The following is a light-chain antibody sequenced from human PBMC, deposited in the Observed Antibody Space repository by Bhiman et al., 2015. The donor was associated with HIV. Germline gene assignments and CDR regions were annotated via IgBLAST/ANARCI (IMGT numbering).Light chain of an antibody. V-gene: IGLV2-14*01. Sequence: QSALTQPPSASGSPGQSVTISCTGTSSDVGGYNYVSWYQQHPGKAPKLMICDVNKRPSGVSNRFSGSKSGNTASLTISGLQAEDEADYYCSSYTSSNTYVFGTGTKVTVL. CDR2: DVN. CDR1: SSDVGGYNY. CDR3: SSYTSSNTYV. J-gene: IGLJ1*01.